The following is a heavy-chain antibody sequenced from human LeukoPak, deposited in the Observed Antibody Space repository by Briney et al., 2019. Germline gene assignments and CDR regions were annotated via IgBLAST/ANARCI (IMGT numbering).Heavy chain of an antibody. CDR2: IYSGSST. J-gene: IGHJ4*02. CDR1: GFTVSSSY. Sequence: GGSLRLSCAASGFTVSSSYMSWVRQAPGKGLDWVSVIYSGSSTNYADSVKGRFTISRDNSKNTLYLQMNSLRAEDTAVYYCARDQAAGGIKLFDFWGQGTLVTVSS. V-gene: IGHV3-53*01. D-gene: IGHD6-13*01. CDR3: ARDQAAGGIKLFDF.